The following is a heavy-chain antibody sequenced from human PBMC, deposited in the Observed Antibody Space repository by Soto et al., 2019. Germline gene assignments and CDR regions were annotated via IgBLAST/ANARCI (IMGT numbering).Heavy chain of an antibody. D-gene: IGHD5-12*01. CDR3: ARRQGMVATPYFDY. J-gene: IGHJ4*02. Sequence: SETLSLTCTVSGGSIGGSAYHWGWIRQPPGNGLEWIGSIHYSGRVYYNESLLGRVTILVDTSTNRFSLSLDSVTAADTAAYYCARRQGMVATPYFDYWGQGTLVTVSS. CDR2: IHYSGRV. CDR1: GGSIGGSAYH. V-gene: IGHV4-39*02.